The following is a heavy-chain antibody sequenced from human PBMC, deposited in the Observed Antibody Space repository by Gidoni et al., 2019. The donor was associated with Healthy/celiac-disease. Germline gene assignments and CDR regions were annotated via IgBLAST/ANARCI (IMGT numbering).Heavy chain of an antibody. CDR1: GFTFSSYA. Sequence: EVQLLESGGGLVQPGGSLRLSCAASGFTFSSYAMSWVRQAPGKGLEWVSAISGSGGSTYYEDSVKGRFTISRDNSKNKLYLQMNSMRAEDTAVYYCAKDSSGWYFPGAFDIWGQGTMVTVSS. J-gene: IGHJ3*02. CDR2: ISGSGGST. CDR3: AKDSSGWYFPGAFDI. V-gene: IGHV3-23*01. D-gene: IGHD6-19*01.